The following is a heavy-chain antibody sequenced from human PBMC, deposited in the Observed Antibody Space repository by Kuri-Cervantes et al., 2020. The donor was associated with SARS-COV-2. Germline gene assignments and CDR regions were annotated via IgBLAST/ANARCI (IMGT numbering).Heavy chain of an antibody. D-gene: IGHD3-10*01. Sequence: SETLSLTCTVSGDSITIYYWSWIRQSPGKGLEWIGYISETGGTNYNPSLKSRVTMSVDISKNQFSLKMNSVNAADTAVYYCARGTTPVYVSEPLWFHLDLWGQGTLVTVSS. J-gene: IGHJ5*02. CDR2: ISETGGT. CDR1: GDSITIYY. CDR3: ARGTTPVYVSEPLWFHLDL. V-gene: IGHV4-59*01.